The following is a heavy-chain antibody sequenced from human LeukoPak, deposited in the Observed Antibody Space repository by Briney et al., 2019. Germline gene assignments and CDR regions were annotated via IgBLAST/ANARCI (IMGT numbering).Heavy chain of an antibody. CDR2: ISGSGGST. D-gene: IGHD2-2*01. CDR3: AKDAPVNIVVVPAANS. Sequence: GGSLRLSCAASGFTFSSYAMSWVRQAPGKGLEWVSAISGSGGSTYYADSVKGRFTISRDNSKNTLYLQMNSLRAEDTAEYYCAKDAPVNIVVVPAANSWGQGTLVTVSS. J-gene: IGHJ4*02. CDR1: GFTFSSYA. V-gene: IGHV3-23*01.